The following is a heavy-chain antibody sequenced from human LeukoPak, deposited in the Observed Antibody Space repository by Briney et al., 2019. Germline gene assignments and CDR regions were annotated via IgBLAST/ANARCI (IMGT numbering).Heavy chain of an antibody. D-gene: IGHD2-21*01. J-gene: IGHJ6*02. CDR3: ARGIRGYYYGMDV. V-gene: IGHV4-39*01. CDR2: IYYSGST. CDR1: GGSISSSSYY. Sequence: SETLSLTCTVSGGSISSSSYYWGWIRQPPGKGLEWIGGIYYSGSTYYNPSLKSRVTISVDTSKNQFSLKLSSVTAADTAVYYCARGIRGYYYGMDVWGQGTTVTVSS.